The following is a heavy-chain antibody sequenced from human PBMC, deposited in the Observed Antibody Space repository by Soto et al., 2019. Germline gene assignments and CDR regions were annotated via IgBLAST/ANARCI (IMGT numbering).Heavy chain of an antibody. CDR2: INPNSGGT. V-gene: IGHV1-2*04. CDR1: GYTFTGYY. J-gene: IGHJ3*02. D-gene: IGHD4-17*01. CDR3: ARGGDYFVNDAFDI. Sequence: ASVKVSCKDPGYTFTGYYMHWVRQAPGQGLEWMGWINPNSGGTNYAQKFQGWVTMTRDTSISTAYMELSRLRSDDTAVYYCARGGDYFVNDAFDIWGQGTMVTVSS.